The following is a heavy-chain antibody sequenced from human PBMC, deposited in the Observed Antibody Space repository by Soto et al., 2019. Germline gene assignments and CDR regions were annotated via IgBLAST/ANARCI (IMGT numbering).Heavy chain of an antibody. CDR1: GGSFSGYY. CDR3: ARMARRTMVRGGLTDY. J-gene: IGHJ4*02. D-gene: IGHD3-10*01. CDR2: INHSGST. V-gene: IGHV4-34*01. Sequence: QVQLQQWGAGLLKPSETLSLTCAVYGGSFSGYYWSWIRQPPGKGLEWIGEINHSGSTNYNPSIKSRVTISVDTSKNQFSLKLSSVTAADTAVYYRARMARRTMVRGGLTDYWGQGTPVTVSS.